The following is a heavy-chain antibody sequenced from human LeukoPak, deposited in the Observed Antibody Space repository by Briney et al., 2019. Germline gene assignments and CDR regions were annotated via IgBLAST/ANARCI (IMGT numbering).Heavy chain of an antibody. J-gene: IGHJ4*02. CDR2: INSDGTTT. CDR3: ARAVGWTQNSYYLDY. D-gene: IGHD3/OR15-3a*01. Sequence: GGSLRLSCAASGFXFSNYWIYWVRQAPGKGRVWVSCINSDGTTTTYADSVKGRFTISRDNAKNTLYMQVNSLRAEDTAVYYCARAVGWTQNSYYLDYWGQGTLVTVSS. CDR1: GFXFSNYW. V-gene: IGHV3-74*03.